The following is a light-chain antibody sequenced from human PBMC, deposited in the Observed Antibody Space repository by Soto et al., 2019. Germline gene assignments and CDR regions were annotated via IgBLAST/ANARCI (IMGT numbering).Light chain of an antibody. CDR1: QSLLHSNGYNY. CDR3: MQALQTPFT. V-gene: IGKV2-28*01. CDR2: LGS. J-gene: IGKJ3*01. Sequence: DIVMTQSPLSLPVTPGEPASISCRSSQSLLHSNGYNYLDWYLQKPGQSPQLLIYLGSNRASGAPDRFSGSRSGTYFTLKISRVEAEDVGVYYCMQALQTPFTFGPGTKVDIK.